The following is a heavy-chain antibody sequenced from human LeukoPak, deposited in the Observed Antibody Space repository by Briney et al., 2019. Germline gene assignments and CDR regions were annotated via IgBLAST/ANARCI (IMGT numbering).Heavy chain of an antibody. CDR1: GGSFSGYY. V-gene: IGHV4-59*01. D-gene: IGHD2-15*01. Sequence: SETLSLTCAVYGGSFSGYYWSWIRQPPGKGLEWIAYMYYSGSPNYNPSLKSRVSMSVDTSENQFSLKLSSVTAADTAVYYCARVDGGYCGGGYCYANRFDPWGQGTLVTVSS. CDR3: ARVDGGYCGGGYCYANRFDP. J-gene: IGHJ5*02. CDR2: MYYSGSP.